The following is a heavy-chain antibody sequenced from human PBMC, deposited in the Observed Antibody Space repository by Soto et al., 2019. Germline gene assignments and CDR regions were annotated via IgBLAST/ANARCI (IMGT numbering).Heavy chain of an antibody. V-gene: IGHV5-51*01. J-gene: IGHJ6*02. Sequence: PGESLKISCKGSGYSFTSCWIGWVRQMPGKGLEWMGIIYPGDSDTRYSPSFQGQVTISADKSISTAYLQWSSLKASDTAMYYCARHPAVVVNSYYYGMDVWGQGTTVTVS. D-gene: IGHD2-21*01. CDR2: IYPGDSDT. CDR1: GYSFTSCW. CDR3: ARHPAVVVNSYYYGMDV.